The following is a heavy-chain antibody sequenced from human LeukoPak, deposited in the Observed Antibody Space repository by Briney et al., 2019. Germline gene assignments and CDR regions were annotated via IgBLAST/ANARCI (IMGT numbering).Heavy chain of an antibody. CDR1: GFTFSSHW. CDR3: ARDSTWLLDY. J-gene: IGHJ4*02. CDR2: IKEDASVK. Sequence: SGGSLRLSCTASGFTFSSHWMTWVRQPPGKGLEWVANIKEDASVKYYVDSVKGRFTISRDNTKNALYLQMNSLRADDTAVYFCARDSTWLLDYWGQGTLITVSS. D-gene: IGHD6-19*01. V-gene: IGHV3-7*03.